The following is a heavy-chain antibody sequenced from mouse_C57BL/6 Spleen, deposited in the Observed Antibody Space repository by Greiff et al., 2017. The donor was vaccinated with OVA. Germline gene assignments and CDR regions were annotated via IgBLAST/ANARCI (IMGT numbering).Heavy chain of an antibody. CDR1: GFTFTDYY. J-gene: IGHJ2*01. Sequence: DVMLVESGGGLVQPGGSLSLSCAASGFTFTDYYMSWVRQPPGKALEWLGFIRNKANGYTTEYSASVKGRFTISRDNSQSILYLQMNALRAEDSATYYCARYEGYFDYWGQGTTLTVSS. V-gene: IGHV7-3*01. CDR3: ARYEGYFDY. CDR2: IRNKANGYTT.